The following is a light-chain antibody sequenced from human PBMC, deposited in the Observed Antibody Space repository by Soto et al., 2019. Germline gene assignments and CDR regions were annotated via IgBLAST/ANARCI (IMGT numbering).Light chain of an antibody. CDR3: TSYTGSNKRV. CDR2: EVT. CDR1: SSDVGGYNY. V-gene: IGLV2-8*01. Sequence: QSALTQPPSASGSPGHSVTISCTGTSSDVGGYNYVSWYQQHPGKAPKLMIYEVTKRPSGVPHRFSGSKSGNTASLTVSGLQAEDEADYYCTSYTGSNKRVFSTGTKLTVL. J-gene: IGLJ1*01.